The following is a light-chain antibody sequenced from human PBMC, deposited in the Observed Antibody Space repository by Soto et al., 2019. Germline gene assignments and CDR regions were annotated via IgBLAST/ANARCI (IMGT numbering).Light chain of an antibody. V-gene: IGKV1-8*01. J-gene: IGKJ5*01. CDR1: QGISSY. Sequence: AIRMTQSPSSLSASTGDRVTITCRASQGISSYLAWYQQKPGKAPKLLIYAASTLQSGVPSRFSGSGSGTDFTLTIRRLEPEDFAVYYCQQYGSSPRTFGGGTRLEIK. CDR3: QQYGSSPRT. CDR2: AAS.